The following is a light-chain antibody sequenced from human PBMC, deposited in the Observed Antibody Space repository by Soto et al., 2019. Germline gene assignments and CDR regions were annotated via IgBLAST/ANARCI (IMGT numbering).Light chain of an antibody. CDR1: QSVNIY. V-gene: IGKV3D-15*01. Sequence: EIVMTQSPATLSVSPGERATLSCRASQSVNIYLAWYQQKPCQAPRLLIFGATYRATGIPARFSGSGSGTEFNLTISSLQSEDFGVYFCQQYDDWLRLTFGGGTKVEIK. CDR3: QQYDDWLRLT. J-gene: IGKJ4*01. CDR2: GAT.